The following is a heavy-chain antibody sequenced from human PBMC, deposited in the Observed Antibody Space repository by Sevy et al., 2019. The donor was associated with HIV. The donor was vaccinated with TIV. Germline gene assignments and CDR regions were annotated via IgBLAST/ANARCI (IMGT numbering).Heavy chain of an antibody. CDR1: GYTFSNYW. J-gene: IGHJ4*02. Sequence: GESLKISCKGSGYTFSNYWISWVRQMPGKGLEWMGVIYPGDSVTRYSPSFQGQVTMSADKSTSTAYLQWSSLKTSDTAIYYCARYPIVVVPAAEYYFDYWGQGTLVTVSS. CDR2: IYPGDSVT. D-gene: IGHD2-2*01. CDR3: ARYPIVVVPAAEYYFDY. V-gene: IGHV5-51*01.